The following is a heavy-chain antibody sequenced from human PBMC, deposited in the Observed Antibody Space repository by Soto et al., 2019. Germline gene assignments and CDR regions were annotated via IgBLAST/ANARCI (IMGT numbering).Heavy chain of an antibody. V-gene: IGHV3-30-3*01. J-gene: IGHJ6*02. CDR3: ARDYGDYGGDYYGMDV. D-gene: IGHD4-17*01. CDR1: GFTFTNYT. CDR2: ISYDGDNK. Sequence: GGSLRLSCAASGFTFTNYTMHWVRQAPGKGLEWVAFISYDGDNKYYADSVKGRFTISRDNSKNTLYLQMDSLRAEDTAVYYCARDYGDYGGDYYGMDVWGQGTTVTVSS.